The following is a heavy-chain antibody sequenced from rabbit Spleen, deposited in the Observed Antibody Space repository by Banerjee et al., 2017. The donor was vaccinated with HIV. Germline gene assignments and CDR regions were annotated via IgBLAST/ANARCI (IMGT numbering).Heavy chain of an antibody. J-gene: IGHJ4*01. Sequence: QSLEASGGGLVKPGASLTLTCKASGFSFNSSYYMCWVRQAPGKGLQWIACIDAGTSGSAAYASWAKGRFTISRTSSTTVTLQMTSLTDADTATYFCARDSIYATYFSIAYALNLWGPGTLVTVS. CDR3: ARDSIYATYFSIAYALNL. CDR1: GFSFNSSYY. CDR2: IDAGTSGSA. V-gene: IGHV1S40*01. D-gene: IGHD6-1*01.